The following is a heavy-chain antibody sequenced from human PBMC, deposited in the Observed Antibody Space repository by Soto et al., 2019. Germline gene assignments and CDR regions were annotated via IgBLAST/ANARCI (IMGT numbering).Heavy chain of an antibody. CDR2: LSHSGRST. J-gene: IGHJ6*03. D-gene: IGHD4-4*01. CDR3: AKDDSSPIYHYYMDV. Sequence: GGSLRLSSTSSGFTFSDYAMNWVRQAPGKGLEWVSALSHSGRSTYYADSVKGRFIISRDNSRNTLYLQMSSLTAEDTAVYYCAKDDSSPIYHYYMDVWGNGTTVTVSS. CDR1: GFTFSDYA. V-gene: IGHV3-23*01.